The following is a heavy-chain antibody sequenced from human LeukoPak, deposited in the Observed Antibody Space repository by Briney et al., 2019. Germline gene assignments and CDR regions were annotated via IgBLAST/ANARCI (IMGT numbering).Heavy chain of an antibody. Sequence: GVSLRLSCAASGFTFSSYSMNWVRQAPGKGLEWVSYISSSSSTIYYADSVKGRFTISRDNAKNSLYLQMNSLRAEDTAVYYCARDPPIRMGSWGQGTLVTVSS. CDR1: GFTFSSYS. CDR2: ISSSSSTI. J-gene: IGHJ4*02. D-gene: IGHD2-15*01. CDR3: ARDPPIRMGS. V-gene: IGHV3-48*01.